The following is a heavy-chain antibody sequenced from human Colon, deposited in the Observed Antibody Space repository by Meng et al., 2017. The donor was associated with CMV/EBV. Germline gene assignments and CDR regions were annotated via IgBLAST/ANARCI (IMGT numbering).Heavy chain of an antibody. V-gene: IGHV3-21*01. D-gene: IGHD1-14*01. J-gene: IGHJ4*02. CDR3: ARAPGNYLSPYYFDF. CDR1: GFTFTDYS. Sequence: GESLKISCATSGFTFTDYSLNWVRQAPGKGLEWVSSISSRSTYISYADSVKGRFTVSRDDAKNSLYLQMDSLRAEDTAVYYCARAPGNYLSPYYFDFWGQGTLVIVSS. CDR2: ISSRSTYI.